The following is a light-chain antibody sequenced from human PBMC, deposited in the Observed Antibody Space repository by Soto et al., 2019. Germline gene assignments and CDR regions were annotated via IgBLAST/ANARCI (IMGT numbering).Light chain of an antibody. CDR2: AAS. CDR3: LQNYRSPWT. J-gene: IGKJ1*01. Sequence: AIQMTQSPSSLSSSVGDRVTITCRASQAIGNDLGCYQQIPGKAPKLLIYAASRLHSGVPSKFSGSGSGSDFTLTISSLQPEDFATYYCLQNYRSPWTLGQGTKVELK. V-gene: IGKV1-6*01. CDR1: QAIGND.